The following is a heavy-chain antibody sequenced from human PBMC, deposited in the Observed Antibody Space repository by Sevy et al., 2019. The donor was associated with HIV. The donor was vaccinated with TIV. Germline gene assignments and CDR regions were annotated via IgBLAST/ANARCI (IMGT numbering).Heavy chain of an antibody. J-gene: IGHJ4*02. CDR2: IYYNGHI. CDR1: GGSITSLY. Sequence: SETLSLTCTVSGGSITSLYWNWIRQPPGKGLEWIANIYYNGHINYNPSLKSRVTLSLDTSKNLFSLRLSSVTAADTVMYYCAGENAWGRGYSWGQGTLVTVSS. V-gene: IGHV4-59*08. CDR3: AGENAWGRGYS. D-gene: IGHD1-26*01.